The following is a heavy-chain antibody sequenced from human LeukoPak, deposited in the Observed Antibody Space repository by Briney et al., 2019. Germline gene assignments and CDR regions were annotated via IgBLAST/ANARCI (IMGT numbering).Heavy chain of an antibody. D-gene: IGHD3-9*01. V-gene: IGHV1-3*01. J-gene: IGHJ6*04. CDR2: INAGNGNT. CDR3: ARVGYDILTGYYRYGMDV. CDR1: GYTFTSYA. Sequence: GASVKVSCKASGYTFTSYAMHWVRQAPGQRLEWMGWINAGNGNTKYSQKLQGRVTITRDTSASTAYMELSSLRSEDTAVYYCARVGYDILTGYYRYGMDVWGKGTTVTVSS.